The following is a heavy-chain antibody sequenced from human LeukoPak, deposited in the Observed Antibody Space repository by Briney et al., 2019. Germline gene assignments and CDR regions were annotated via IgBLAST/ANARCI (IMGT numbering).Heavy chain of an antibody. CDR3: AKGPRIVAVMSWFDP. CDR1: GFTFSSYA. Sequence: GGSLRLSCAASGFTFSSYAMSWVRQAPGKGLEWVPAISGSGGSTYYADSVKGRFTISRDNSKNTLYLQMNSLRAEDTAVYYCAKGPRIVAVMSWFDPWGQGALVTVSS. D-gene: IGHD3-22*01. J-gene: IGHJ5*02. CDR2: ISGSGGST. V-gene: IGHV3-23*01.